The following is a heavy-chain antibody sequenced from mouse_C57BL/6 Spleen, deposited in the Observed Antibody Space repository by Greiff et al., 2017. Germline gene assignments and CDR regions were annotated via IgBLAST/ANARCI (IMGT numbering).Heavy chain of an antibody. D-gene: IGHD2-4*01. Sequence: VQLQQPGAELVRPGTSVKLSCKASGYTFTSYWMHWVKQRPGQGLEWIGVIDPSDSYTNYNQKLKGKATLTVDTSSSTAYMQLSSLTSEDSAVYYCARGGDYEGYAMDYWGQGTSVTVSS. CDR1: GYTFTSYW. V-gene: IGHV1-59*01. CDR2: IDPSDSYT. J-gene: IGHJ4*01. CDR3: ARGGDYEGYAMDY.